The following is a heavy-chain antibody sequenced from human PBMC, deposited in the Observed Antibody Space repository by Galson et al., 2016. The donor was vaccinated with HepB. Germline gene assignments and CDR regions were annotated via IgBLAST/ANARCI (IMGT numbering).Heavy chain of an antibody. CDR2: IIPIFETT. D-gene: IGHD5-18*01. V-gene: IGHV1-69*13. CDR1: GGTLKSYS. CDR3: ARNMDTDMVTLDY. Sequence: SVKVSCKASGGTLKSYSLNWVRQAPGQGLEWMGGIIPIFETTHYAQKFQGRVTITADESTNTVYMELSSLRSEDTAVYYCARNMDTDMVTLDYWGQGSLVTVSS. J-gene: IGHJ4*02.